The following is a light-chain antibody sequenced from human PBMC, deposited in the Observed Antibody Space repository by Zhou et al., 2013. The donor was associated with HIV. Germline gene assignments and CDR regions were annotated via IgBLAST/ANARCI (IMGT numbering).Light chain of an antibody. CDR1: QGIRNS. J-gene: IGKJ1*01. CDR3: QKYDNAPRT. CDR2: SAS. Sequence: DIQMTQSPSSLSASVGDRVTITCRASQGIRNSLAWYQQKPGQVPKLLIYSASTLQSGVPSRFSGSGSGTDFTLTTNSLQPEDVATYFCQKYDNAPRTFGQGTKVEIK. V-gene: IGKV1-27*01.